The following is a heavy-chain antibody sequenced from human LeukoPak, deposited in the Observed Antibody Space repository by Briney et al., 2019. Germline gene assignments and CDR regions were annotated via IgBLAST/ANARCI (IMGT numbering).Heavy chain of an antibody. CDR2: IYYRGST. CDR3: ARQRGSGSLGYFDY. D-gene: IGHD3-10*01. CDR1: GGSISSYY. V-gene: IGHV4-59*08. Sequence: ASETLSLTCTVSGGSISSYYWSWIRQPPGKGLEWIGYIYYRGSTNYNPSLKSRVTISVDTSKNQFSLKLSSVTAADTAVYYCARQRGSGSLGYFDYWGQGTLVTVSS. J-gene: IGHJ4*02.